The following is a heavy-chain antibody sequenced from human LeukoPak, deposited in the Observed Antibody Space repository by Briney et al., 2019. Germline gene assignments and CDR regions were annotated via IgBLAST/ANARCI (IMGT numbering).Heavy chain of an antibody. CDR1: GFSFGTYG. CDR2: ISDSGGST. J-gene: IGHJ4*02. CDR3: AKRVDYSSSSGGYFDY. D-gene: IGHD6-6*01. Sequence: GGSLRLSCAASGFSFGTYGMSWVRQAPGKGLEWVSGISDSGGSTFYADSVKGRFTISRDNSKNTLYLQMKRLRAEDTAVYYCAKRVDYSSSSGGYFDYWGQGTLVTVSS. V-gene: IGHV3-23*01.